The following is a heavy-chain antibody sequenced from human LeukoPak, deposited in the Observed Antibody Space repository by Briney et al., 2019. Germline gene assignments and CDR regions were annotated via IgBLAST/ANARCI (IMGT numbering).Heavy chain of an antibody. CDR2: ISYDGSNK. V-gene: IGHV3-30*18. J-gene: IGHJ6*04. CDR3: AKDGYCSGGSCYPRGYYYGMDV. D-gene: IGHD2-15*01. CDR1: GFTFSSYG. Sequence: GGSLRLSCAASGFTFSSYGMYWVRQAPGKGLEWVAVISYDGSNKYYADSVKGRFTISRDNSKNTLYLQMNSLRAEDTAVYYCAKDGYCSGGSCYPRGYYYGMDVWGKGTTVTVSS.